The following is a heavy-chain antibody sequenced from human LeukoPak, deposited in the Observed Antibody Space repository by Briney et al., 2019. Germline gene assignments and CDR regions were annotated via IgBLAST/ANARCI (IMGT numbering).Heavy chain of an antibody. CDR1: GFTFSSYS. J-gene: IGHJ3*02. CDR3: ARRAWFGELPQDWSDAFDI. Sequence: PGGSLRLSCAASGFTFSSYSMNWVRHAPGKGLEWVSYISSSSSTIYYADSVKGRFTISRDNAKNSLYLQMNSLRAEDTAVYYCARRAWFGELPQDWSDAFDIWGQGTMVTVSS. V-gene: IGHV3-48*01. CDR2: ISSSSSTI. D-gene: IGHD3-10*01.